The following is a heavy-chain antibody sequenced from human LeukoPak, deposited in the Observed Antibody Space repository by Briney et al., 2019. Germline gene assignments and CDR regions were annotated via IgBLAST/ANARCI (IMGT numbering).Heavy chain of an antibody. Sequence: GGSLRLSCAASGFTFSGFAMSWIRQAPGKGLEWVSSISRSGESTFYADSVRGRFTISRDNSKNTVSLQMESLRAEDTAVYYCARRAGAYSHPYDYWGQGTLVTVSS. D-gene: IGHD4/OR15-4a*01. V-gene: IGHV3-23*01. J-gene: IGHJ4*02. CDR1: GFTFSGFA. CDR2: ISRSGEST. CDR3: ARRAGAYSHPYDY.